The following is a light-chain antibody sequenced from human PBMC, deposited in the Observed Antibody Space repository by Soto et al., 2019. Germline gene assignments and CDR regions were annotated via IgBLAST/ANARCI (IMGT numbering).Light chain of an antibody. J-gene: IGKJ4*01. CDR1: QSVSSN. V-gene: IGKV3-15*01. Sequence: EIVMTQSPSTLSVSPGEGVTLSCRASQSVSSNLAWYQQRPGQAPRILIYGESTRATGIPDRLSGSGSGTELDLTISSVQSDDIAVFYCQKYHIWPLTFGGGTQVDIK. CDR2: GES. CDR3: QKYHIWPLT.